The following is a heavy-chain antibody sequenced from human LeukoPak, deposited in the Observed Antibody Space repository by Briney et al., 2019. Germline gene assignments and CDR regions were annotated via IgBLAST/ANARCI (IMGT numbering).Heavy chain of an antibody. CDR3: AKDFTQYYYGSGS. J-gene: IGHJ4*02. V-gene: IGHV3-23*01. D-gene: IGHD3-10*01. CDR1: GFTFSSYA. CDR2: ISGSGGST. Sequence: GGSLRLSCAASGFTFSSYAMSWVRQAPGKGLEWVSAISGSGGSTYYADSVKGRFTISRDNSKNTLYLQMNSLRAEDAAVYYCAKDFTQYYYGSGSWGQGTLVTVSS.